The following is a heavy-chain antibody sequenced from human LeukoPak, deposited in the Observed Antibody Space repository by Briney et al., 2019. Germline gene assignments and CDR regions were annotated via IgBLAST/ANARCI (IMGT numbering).Heavy chain of an antibody. D-gene: IGHD3-10*02. V-gene: IGHV3-20*04. Sequence: SGGSLRLSRAASGFTFDAYAMSWVRQAPGKGLERVSGINWNGGRTGYADSVKGRFTISRDNAKNSLHLQMNSLRAEDTALYYCAELGITMIGGVWGKGTTVTISS. CDR2: INWNGGRT. CDR3: AELGITMIGGV. CDR1: GFTFDAYA. J-gene: IGHJ6*04.